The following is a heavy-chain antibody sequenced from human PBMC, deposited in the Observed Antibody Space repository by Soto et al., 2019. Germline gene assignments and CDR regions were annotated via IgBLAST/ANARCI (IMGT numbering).Heavy chain of an antibody. CDR1: GFTFSGYW. J-gene: IGHJ4*02. CDR3: AKGDGRIVPRHFDY. CDR2: IKQDGSEE. D-gene: IGHD6-6*01. Sequence: PGGSLRLSCTASGFTFSGYWMNWVRQAPGKGLEWVARIKQDGSEEHYVDSVKGRFTISRDNANNSVYLQMNDLRAEDTAVYFCAKGDGRIVPRHFDYWGQGTLVTVSS. V-gene: IGHV3-7*03.